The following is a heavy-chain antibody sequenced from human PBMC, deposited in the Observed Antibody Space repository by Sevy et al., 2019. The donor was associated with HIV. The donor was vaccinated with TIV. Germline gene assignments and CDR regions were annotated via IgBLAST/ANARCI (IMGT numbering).Heavy chain of an antibody. CDR2: IRYDGSNK. V-gene: IGHV3-33*01. CDR3: AREKVDTSMIFVEYYGMDV. Sequence: GGSLRLSCAASGFSFSSYDMHWVRQAPAMGLEGVAVIRYDGSNKQYGDSVKGRFTISRDNSRNALYQQMSSLRAEDTAVYYCAREKVDTSMIFVEYYGMDVWGQGTTVTVSS. J-gene: IGHJ6*02. D-gene: IGHD5-18*01. CDR1: GFSFSSYD.